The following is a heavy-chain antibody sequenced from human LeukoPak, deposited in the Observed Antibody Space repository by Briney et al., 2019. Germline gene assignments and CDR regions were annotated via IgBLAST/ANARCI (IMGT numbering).Heavy chain of an antibody. J-gene: IGHJ5*02. V-gene: IGHV1-46*01. CDR1: GYTFTSYY. CDR2: INPSGGST. Sequence: GASVKVSCKASGYTFTSYYMHWVRQAPGQGLEWMGIINPSGGSTSYAQKFQGRVTMTRDTSTSTVYMELSSLRSEDTAVYYCARGQVVGERGYSGSRMGWFDXWGQGTLVTVSS. CDR3: ARGQVVGERGYSGSRMGWFDX. D-gene: IGHD5-12*01.